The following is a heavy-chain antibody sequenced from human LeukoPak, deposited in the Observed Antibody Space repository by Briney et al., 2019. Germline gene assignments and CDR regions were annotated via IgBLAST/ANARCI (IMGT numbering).Heavy chain of an antibody. CDR3: AREKLYCGGDCDAFDI. CDR2: INSDGSST. V-gene: IGHV3-74*01. CDR1: GFTFSSYW. J-gene: IGHJ3*02. Sequence: GGSLRLSCAASGFTFSSYWMHWVRQAPGKGLVWVSRINSDGSSTSYADSVKGRSTISRDNAKNTLYLQMNSLRAEDTAVYYCAREKLYCGGDCDAFDIWGQGTMVTVSS. D-gene: IGHD2-21*02.